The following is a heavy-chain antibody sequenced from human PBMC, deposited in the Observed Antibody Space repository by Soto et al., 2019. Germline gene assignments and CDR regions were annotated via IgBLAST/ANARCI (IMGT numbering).Heavy chain of an antibody. Sequence: QVQLQESGPGLVKPSQTLSLTCTVSGGSISSGGYYWSWIRQHPGKGLEWIGYIYYSGSTYYNPSLQSRVTISVDTSKNQFSLKLSSVTAADTAVYYCARDRRGYSGYDSNNWFDPWGQGTLVTVSS. V-gene: IGHV4-31*03. CDR2: IYYSGST. D-gene: IGHD5-12*01. J-gene: IGHJ5*02. CDR3: ARDRRGYSGYDSNNWFDP. CDR1: GGSISSGGYY.